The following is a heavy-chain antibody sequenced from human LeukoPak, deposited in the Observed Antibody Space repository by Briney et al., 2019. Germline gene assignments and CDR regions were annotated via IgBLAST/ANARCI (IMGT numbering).Heavy chain of an antibody. CDR2: IYYNGRT. J-gene: IGHJ4*02. CDR3: ARHKGGGAHSFDH. V-gene: IGHV4-39*01. D-gene: IGHD2-15*01. CDR1: GDSLSSGRSY. Sequence: SETLSLACSVSGDSLSSGRSYWAWIRQPPGKGLEWIGTIYYNGRTYYNPSLKSRVSISIDTSKGLFSMNLTSVTAADTAFYFCARHKGGGAHSFDHWSQGALVTVFS.